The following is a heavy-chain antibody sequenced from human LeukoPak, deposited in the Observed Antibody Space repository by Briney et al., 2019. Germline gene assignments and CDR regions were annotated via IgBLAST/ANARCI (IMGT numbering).Heavy chain of an antibody. CDR1: VYSFSTDW. J-gene: IGHJ4*02. CDR3: TAIRPDY. V-gene: IGHV3-74*01. D-gene: IGHD2-21*02. CDR2: IKSDVRNT. Sequence: GGSLRLSCAASVYSFSTDWMHWVRQAPGKGLVWVARIKSDVRNTDYAASVKGRFTISRDDANHILYLQMNNLRVEDTAVYYCTAIRPDYWGQGTVVTVHS.